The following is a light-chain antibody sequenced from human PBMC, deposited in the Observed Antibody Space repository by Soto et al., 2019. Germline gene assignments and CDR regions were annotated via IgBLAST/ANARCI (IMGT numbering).Light chain of an antibody. CDR1: SGDVGAYDF. CDR3: VSFTVHYPYV. J-gene: IGLJ1*01. V-gene: IGLV2-14*01. CDR2: DVS. Sequence: QSVLTQPASVSGSPGQSITISCTGTSGDVGAYDFVSWYQHHPGKAPRLVIYDVSRRPAGASDRFSGSKSGSTASLTISSLQAEDEADYYCVSFTVHYPYVFGTGTKVTVL.